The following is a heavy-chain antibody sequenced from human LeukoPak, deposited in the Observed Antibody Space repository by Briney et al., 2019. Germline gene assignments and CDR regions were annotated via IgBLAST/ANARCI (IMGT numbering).Heavy chain of an antibody. CDR2: ISSSSSYI. J-gene: IGHJ5*02. D-gene: IGHD2-15*01. V-gene: IGHV3-21*01. CDR3: ARAPCSGGSCYLVVGNWFDP. CDR1: GFTFTDYT. Sequence: PGESLRLSCAASGFTFTDYTMNWVRQAPGKGLEWVSSISSSSSYIYYADSVKGRFTISRDNAKNSLYLQMNSLRAEDTAVYYCARAPCSGGSCYLVVGNWFDPWGQGTLVTVSS.